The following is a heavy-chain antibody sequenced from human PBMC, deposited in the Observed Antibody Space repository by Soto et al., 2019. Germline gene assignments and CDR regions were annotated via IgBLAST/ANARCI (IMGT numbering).Heavy chain of an antibody. V-gene: IGHV3-7*01. CDR1: GFTFSTCW. CDR3: VKDNRGSY. Sequence: EVQLLESGGGLVQPGGSLRLSCAASGFTFSTCWMMWVRQAPGKGLEWVANINQDGSETYYVDSVKGRFTISRDNAKNSLYLQMTSLRAEDTAVYYCVKDNRGSYWGQGTLVTVSS. D-gene: IGHD3-10*01. J-gene: IGHJ4*02. CDR2: INQDGSET.